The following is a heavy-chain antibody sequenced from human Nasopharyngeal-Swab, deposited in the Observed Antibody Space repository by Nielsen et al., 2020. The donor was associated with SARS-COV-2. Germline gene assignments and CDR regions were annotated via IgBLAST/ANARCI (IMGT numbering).Heavy chain of an antibody. CDR3: ATAPAHCSGGSCYSNWFDP. V-gene: IGHV1-69*13. J-gene: IGHJ5*02. CDR2: IIPIFGTA. D-gene: IGHD2-15*01. Sequence: SVKVSCKASGGTFSSYAISWVRQAPGQGLEWMGGIIPIFGTANYAQKFQGRVTITADESTSTAYMELSSLRSEDTAVYYCATAPAHCSGGSCYSNWFDPWGQGTLVTVSS. CDR1: GGTFSSYA.